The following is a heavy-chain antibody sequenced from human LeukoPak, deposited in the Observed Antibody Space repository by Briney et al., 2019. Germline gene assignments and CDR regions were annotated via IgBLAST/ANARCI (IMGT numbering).Heavy chain of an antibody. CDR3: AKGSIAARPHDYFDY. CDR2: ISYDGSNK. V-gene: IGHV3-30*18. D-gene: IGHD6-6*01. CDR1: GFTFSSYG. Sequence: GGSLRPSCAASGFTFSSYGMDWVSQDPGKGLGWVAVISYDGSNKYYTNSVKGRFTISRDNSKDKLYLQMNSLRAEDTAVYYCAKGSIAARPHDYFDYWGQGTLVTVSS. J-gene: IGHJ4*02.